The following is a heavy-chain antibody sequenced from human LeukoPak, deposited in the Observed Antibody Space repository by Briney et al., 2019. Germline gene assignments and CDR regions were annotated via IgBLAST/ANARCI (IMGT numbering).Heavy chain of an antibody. D-gene: IGHD6-13*01. CDR1: GFTFSSYA. V-gene: IGHV3-23*01. J-gene: IGHJ4*02. Sequence: GGSLRLSCAASGFTFSSYAMRWVRQAPGKGLEWVSAISGSGGSTYYADSVKGRFTISRDNSKNTLYLQMNSLRAEDTAVYYCAKGYSIAAAPRYFDYWGQGTLVTVSS. CDR2: ISGSGGST. CDR3: AKGYSIAAAPRYFDY.